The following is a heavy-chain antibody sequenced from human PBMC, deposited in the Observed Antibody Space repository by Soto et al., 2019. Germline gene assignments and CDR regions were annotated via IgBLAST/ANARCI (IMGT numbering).Heavy chain of an antibody. CDR1: GLDFSSEV. J-gene: IGHJ6*02. V-gene: IGHV3-23*01. D-gene: IGHD1-26*01. Sequence: GGSLRLSCAASGLDFSSEVMCWVRQAPGKGLEWVSSISGSGRTIYHADSMRGRFAISRDDSKNSLYLQLNNLRVDDTAVYYCAKVGPSYYYGMDVWGQGTTVTVSS. CDR2: ISGSGRTI. CDR3: AKVGPSYYYGMDV.